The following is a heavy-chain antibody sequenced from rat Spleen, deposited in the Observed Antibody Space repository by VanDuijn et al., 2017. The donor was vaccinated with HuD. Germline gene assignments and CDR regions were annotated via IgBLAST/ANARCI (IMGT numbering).Heavy chain of an antibody. Sequence: EVQLMESGGGLVQPGRSLKLSCVASGFTFNNYWMTWIRQAPGKGLEWVASITNTGRNTYYRDSVKGRFTISRDKAKSTLYLQMDSLRSEDTATYYCATRDGGYPGWGQGTLVTVSS. D-gene: IGHD1-11*01. J-gene: IGHJ3*01. CDR3: ATRDGGYPG. V-gene: IGHV5-31*01. CDR2: ITNTGRNT. CDR1: GFTFNNYW.